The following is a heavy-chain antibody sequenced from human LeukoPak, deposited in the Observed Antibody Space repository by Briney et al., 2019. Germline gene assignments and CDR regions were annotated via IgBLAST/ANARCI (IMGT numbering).Heavy chain of an antibody. V-gene: IGHV3-23*01. J-gene: IGHJ4*02. CDR1: GFTFNTYA. Sequence: PGGSLRLSCAASGFTFNTYAMSWVRQAPGEGLEWVSGISASGSSTYYADSVKGRFTVSRDNSKNTLYLQMNSLRAEDTAVYFCAKWKLVPTTLYHFDYWGQGTLATVS. CDR2: ISASGSST. D-gene: IGHD2-2*01. CDR3: AKWKLVPTTLYHFDY.